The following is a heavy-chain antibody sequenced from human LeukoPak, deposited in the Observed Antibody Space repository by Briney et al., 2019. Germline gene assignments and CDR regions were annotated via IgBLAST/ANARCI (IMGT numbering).Heavy chain of an antibody. CDR1: GFTVSNNY. J-gene: IGHJ4*02. Sequence: PGGSLRLSCAASGFTVSNNYMSWIRQAPGKGLEWVSYISSSGSTIYYADSVKGRFTISRDNAKNSLYLQMNSLRAEDTAVYYCARGAPWLVREYYFDYWGQGTLVTVSS. D-gene: IGHD6-19*01. CDR2: ISSSGSTI. CDR3: ARGAPWLVREYYFDY. V-gene: IGHV3-11*01.